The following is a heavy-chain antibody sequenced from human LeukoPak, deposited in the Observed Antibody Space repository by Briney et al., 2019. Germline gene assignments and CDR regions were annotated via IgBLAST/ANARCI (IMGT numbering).Heavy chain of an antibody. Sequence: SETLSLTCTVSGGSISNYYWSWIRQFPGKGLEWIGYIYYSGSTNYNPSLKSRVTISIDTSKNQFSLKLSSVSAADTAIYYCARGDSSYFDYWGQGTLVTVSS. J-gene: IGHJ4*02. CDR1: GGSISNYY. V-gene: IGHV4-59*01. CDR2: IYYSGST. CDR3: ARGDSSYFDY. D-gene: IGHD3-22*01.